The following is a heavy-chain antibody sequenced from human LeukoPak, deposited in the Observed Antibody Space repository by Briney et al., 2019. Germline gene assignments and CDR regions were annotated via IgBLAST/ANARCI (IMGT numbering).Heavy chain of an antibody. CDR2: IYSSGST. CDR1: GASISSGSNY. D-gene: IGHD4-17*01. Sequence: KTSETLSLTCSVSGASISSGSNYWGWIRQPPGKTLEWIGSIYSSGSTYYNSSLQSRVIIIIDTPKNHFSLTLSSVTAADTAIYYCTREYGFMTTVFHAFDIWGQGTMVTVSS. J-gene: IGHJ3*02. V-gene: IGHV4-39*07. CDR3: TREYGFMTTVFHAFDI.